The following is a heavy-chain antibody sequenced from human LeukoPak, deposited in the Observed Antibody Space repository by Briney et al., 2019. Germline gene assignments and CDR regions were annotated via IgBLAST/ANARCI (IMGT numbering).Heavy chain of an antibody. CDR3: ARHASVDGHSPRPLDY. V-gene: IGHV4-39*01. CDR2: IYYSGST. CDR1: GGSISSSNYY. D-gene: IGHD5-12*01. J-gene: IGHJ4*02. Sequence: SETLSLTCTVSGGSISSSNYYWGWIRQPPGKGLEWIGNIYYSGSTYYKPSLKTRVTISVDTSKNQFSLKLTSVTAADTAVYYCARHASVDGHSPRPLDYWGQGSLVTVSS.